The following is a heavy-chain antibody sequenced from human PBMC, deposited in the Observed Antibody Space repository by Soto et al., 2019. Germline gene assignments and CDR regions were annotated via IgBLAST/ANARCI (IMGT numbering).Heavy chain of an antibody. J-gene: IGHJ4*02. V-gene: IGHV4-61*01. CDR2: IYYSGST. Sequence: QVQLQESGPGLVKPSETLSLTCTVSGGSVSSGSYYWSWIRQPPGKGLEWIGYIYYSGSTNYNPSLKSRVTISVDTSKNQFSLKLSSVTAADTAVYYCASSPIPAPRNRGYFDYWGQGTLVTVSS. CDR1: GGSVSSGSYY. D-gene: IGHD7-27*01. CDR3: ASSPIPAPRNRGYFDY.